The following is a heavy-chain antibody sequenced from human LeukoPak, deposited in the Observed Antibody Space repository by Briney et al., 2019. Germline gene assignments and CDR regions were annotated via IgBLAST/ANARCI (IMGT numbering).Heavy chain of an antibody. D-gene: IGHD1-26*01. CDR2: ISSNGGST. CDR1: GFTFSSYA. CDR3: ASISLNSGSYAFDI. J-gene: IGHJ3*02. Sequence: GGSLRLSCAASGFTFSSYAMHWVRQAPGKGLEYVSAISSNGGSTYYANSVKGRFTISRDNSKNTLYLQMGSLRAEDMAVYYCASISLNSGSYAFDIWGQGTMVTVSS. V-gene: IGHV3-64*01.